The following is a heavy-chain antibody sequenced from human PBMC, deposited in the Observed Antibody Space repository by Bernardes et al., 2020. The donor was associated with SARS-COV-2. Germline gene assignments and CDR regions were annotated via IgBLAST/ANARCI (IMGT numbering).Heavy chain of an antibody. CDR2: SSGSGGST. J-gene: IGHJ5*02. D-gene: IGHD2-2*01. CDR1: GFTFSSYS. V-gene: IGHV3-23*01. Sequence: ASLRPSSAASGFTFSSYSMSCGRQAPGKGLEWVSASSGSGGSTYYADSVKGRFTISRDNSKNTLYLQMNSLRAEDTAVYYCAKAHQLLSVWFDPWGQGTLVTVSS. CDR3: AKAHQLLSVWFDP.